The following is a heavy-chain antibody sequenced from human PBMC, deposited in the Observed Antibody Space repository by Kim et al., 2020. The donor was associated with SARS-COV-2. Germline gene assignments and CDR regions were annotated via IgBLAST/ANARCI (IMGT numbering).Heavy chain of an antibody. Sequence: GGSLRLSCAASGFAFSSYSMNWVRQAPGKGPEWVSSISCSGDNTFYADSVKGRFTISRDNSRNTLYLQMNSLGAEDTAVYYCAKRAYGSGSYSAFDPWGQGTLVIVSS. D-gene: IGHD3-10*01. CDR3: AKRAYGSGSYSAFDP. J-gene: IGHJ5*02. CDR1: GFAFSSYS. CDR2: ISCSGDNT. V-gene: IGHV3-23*01.